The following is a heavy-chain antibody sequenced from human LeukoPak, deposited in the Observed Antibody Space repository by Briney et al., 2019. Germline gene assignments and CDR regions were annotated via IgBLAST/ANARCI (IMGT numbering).Heavy chain of an antibody. CDR1: GFTFSSYW. V-gene: IGHV3-74*01. CDR2: VQSDGSST. J-gene: IGHJ5*01. Sequence: GGSLRLSCAASGFTFSSYWMHWVRQAPGRGLMWVSRVQSDGSSTSYADSVKGRFTISRDNAKNTLYLQMNSLRADDTAVYYCARSGPGGNWFDSWGQGTLVTVSS. D-gene: IGHD3-10*01. CDR3: ARSGPGGNWFDS.